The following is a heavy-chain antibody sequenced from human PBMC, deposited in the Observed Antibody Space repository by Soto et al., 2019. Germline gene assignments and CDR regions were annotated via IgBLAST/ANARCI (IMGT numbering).Heavy chain of an antibody. D-gene: IGHD5-12*01. CDR2: IYYSGST. Sequence: NPSETLSLTCTVSGGSISSSSYYWGWIRQPPGKGLEWIGSIYYSGSTYYNPSLKSRVTISVDTSKNQFSLKLSSVTAADTAAYYCARHGRDGYNWFQKYYFDYWGQGTLVTVSS. CDR3: ARHGRDGYNWFQKYYFDY. V-gene: IGHV4-39*01. J-gene: IGHJ4*02. CDR1: GGSISSSSYY.